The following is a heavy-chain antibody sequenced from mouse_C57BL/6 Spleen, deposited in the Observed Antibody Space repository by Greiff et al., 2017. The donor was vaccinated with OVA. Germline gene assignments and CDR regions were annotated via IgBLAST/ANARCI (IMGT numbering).Heavy chain of an antibody. CDR3: ASTGTGRFAY. Sequence: EVQLQQSGPVLVKPGASVKMSCKASGYTFTDYYMNWVKQSHGKSLEWIGVINPYNGGTSYNQKFKGKATLTVDKSSSTAYMELNSLTSEDSAVYYCASTGTGRFAYWGQGTLVTVSA. CDR2: INPYNGGT. CDR1: GYTFTDYY. D-gene: IGHD4-1*02. V-gene: IGHV1-19*01. J-gene: IGHJ3*01.